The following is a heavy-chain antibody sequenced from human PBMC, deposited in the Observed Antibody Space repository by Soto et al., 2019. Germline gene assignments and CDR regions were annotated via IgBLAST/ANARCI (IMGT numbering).Heavy chain of an antibody. V-gene: IGHV3-21*01. D-gene: IGHD3-9*01. CDR3: SRDFIYDILTEGFDP. CDR1: GFTFSSYW. J-gene: IGHJ5*02. CDR2: ITGDSSYT. Sequence: GGSLRLSCAASGFTFSSYWMHWVRQAPGKGLEWVSSITGDSSYTYYADSVKGRFTISRDNANKSLYLEMNSLGAEDTAMYYCSRDFIYDILTEGFDPWGQGTLVTVSS.